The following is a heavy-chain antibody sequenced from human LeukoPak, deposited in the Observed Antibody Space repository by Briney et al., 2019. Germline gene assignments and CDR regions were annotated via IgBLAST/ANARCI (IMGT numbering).Heavy chain of an antibody. J-gene: IGHJ6*03. CDR2: IRYDGSNK. D-gene: IGHD2-8*01. V-gene: IGHV3-30*02. CDR1: GFTFSSYG. CDR3: AKDRCSNGIGCYYYYMDV. Sequence: GGSLRLSCAASGFTFSSYGMYCVRQAPGKGLEWVAFIRYDGSNKYYADSVKGRFSISRDSSKNILYLQMNSLRAEDTAVYYCAKDRCSNGIGCYYYYMDVWGKGTTVTISS.